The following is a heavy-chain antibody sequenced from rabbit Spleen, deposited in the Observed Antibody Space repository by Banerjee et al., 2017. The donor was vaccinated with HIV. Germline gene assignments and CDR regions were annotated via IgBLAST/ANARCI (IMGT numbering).Heavy chain of an antibody. CDR3: ARSGWVASSYWNL. V-gene: IGHV1S45*01. CDR2: IYIGSGATT. D-gene: IGHD8-1*01. J-gene: IGHJ4*01. Sequence: QERLVESGGGLVQPEGSLTLTCTASGFSFSSSYDMGWVRQAPGKGLEWIACIYIGSGATTYYASWAKGRFSISKTSSTTVTLQMTSLTAADTATYFCARSGWVASSYWNLWGPGTLVTVS. CDR1: GFSFSSSYD.